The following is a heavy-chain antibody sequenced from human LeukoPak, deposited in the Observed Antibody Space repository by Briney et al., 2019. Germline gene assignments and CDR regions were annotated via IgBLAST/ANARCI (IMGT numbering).Heavy chain of an antibody. Sequence: GGSLRLSCAASGFTFNSYAMSWVRRAPGKGLEWVSASSGSGGSTYYADSVKGRFTISRDNSKNTLYLQMNSLRAEDTAVYYCAKDHRATIVGATPYFDYWGQGTLVTVSS. J-gene: IGHJ4*02. CDR2: SSGSGGST. CDR3: AKDHRATIVGATPYFDY. CDR1: GFTFNSYA. D-gene: IGHD1-26*01. V-gene: IGHV3-23*01.